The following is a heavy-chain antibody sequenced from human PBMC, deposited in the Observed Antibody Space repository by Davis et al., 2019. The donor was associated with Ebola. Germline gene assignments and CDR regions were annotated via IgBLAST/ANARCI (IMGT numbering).Heavy chain of an antibody. J-gene: IGHJ3*02. CDR2: ISVIDGNT. CDR1: GYIFTNYG. V-gene: IGHV1-18*01. Sequence: ASVKVSCKASGYIFTNYGVSWLRQAPGQGLEWMGWISVIDGNTYDAQKFQGRVTMTADTSTSTIYMELRSLTSDDTAVYYCARDFAVLVAGTSAGGFDMWGQGTMVTVSS. CDR3: ARDFAVLVAGTSAGGFDM. D-gene: IGHD6-19*01.